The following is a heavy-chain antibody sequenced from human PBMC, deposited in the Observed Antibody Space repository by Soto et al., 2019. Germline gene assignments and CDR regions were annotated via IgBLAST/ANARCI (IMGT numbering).Heavy chain of an antibody. CDR2: IYYSGST. CDR3: ARDGSGYASFDY. V-gene: IGHV4-31*03. Sequence: QVQLQESGPGLVKPSQTLSLTCTVSGGSISSGGYYWSWIRQHPGKGLEWIGYIYYSGSTYYNPSLTSRXNRXLXKSKNQFSLQLSSVTAADTAVYYCARDGSGYASFDYWGQGTLVTVSS. J-gene: IGHJ4*02. CDR1: GGSISSGGYY. D-gene: IGHD5-12*01.